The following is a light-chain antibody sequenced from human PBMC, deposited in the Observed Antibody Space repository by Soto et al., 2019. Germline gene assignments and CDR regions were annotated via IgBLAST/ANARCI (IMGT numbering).Light chain of an antibody. Sequence: QSALTQPASVSGSPGQSITISCTGTSSDVGGYNFVSWYQQHPGNAPKLIIHEVLNRPSGVSSRFSGSKSGNTASLTISGLQAEHDAAYYCCSHSASIHWVFGGGTKLTVL. CDR3: CSHSASIHWV. J-gene: IGLJ3*02. CDR1: SSDVGGYNF. V-gene: IGLV2-14*03. CDR2: EVL.